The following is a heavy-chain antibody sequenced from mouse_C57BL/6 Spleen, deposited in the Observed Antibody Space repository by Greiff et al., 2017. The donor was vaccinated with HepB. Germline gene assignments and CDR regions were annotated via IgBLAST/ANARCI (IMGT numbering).Heavy chain of an antibody. Sequence: QVQLQQSGAELVRPGASVTLSCKASGYTFTDYEMHWVKQTPVHGLEWIGAIDPETGGTAYNQKFKGKAILTADKSSSTAYMELRSLTSEDSAVYYCTRKYYGSSYVRYFDVWGTGTTVTVSS. CDR2: IDPETGGT. CDR3: TRKYYGSSYVRYFDV. V-gene: IGHV1-15*01. J-gene: IGHJ1*03. D-gene: IGHD1-1*01. CDR1: GYTFTDYE.